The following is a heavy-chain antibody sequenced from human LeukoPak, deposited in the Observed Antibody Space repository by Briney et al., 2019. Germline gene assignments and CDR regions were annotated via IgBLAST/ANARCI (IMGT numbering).Heavy chain of an antibody. CDR2: INLNSGGT. CDR1: GGTFSSYA. V-gene: IGHV1-2*04. J-gene: IGHJ6*02. CDR3: ASEYYDILTGYSRGMDV. Sequence: ASVKVSFTASGGTFSSYAISWVRQAPGQGLEWMGWINLNSGGTNYEQKFQGWVTMTRDTSISTVYVELSRLRSDDTAVYYCASEYYDILTGYSRGMDVWGQGTTVTVSS. D-gene: IGHD3-9*01.